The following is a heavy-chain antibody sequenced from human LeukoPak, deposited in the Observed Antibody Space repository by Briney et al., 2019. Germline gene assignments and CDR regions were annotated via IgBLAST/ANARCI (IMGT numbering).Heavy chain of an antibody. D-gene: IGHD3-10*01. CDR2: IYYSGST. J-gene: IGHJ4*02. CDR3: ALATAGYGSGFDY. V-gene: IGHV4-30-4*01. CDR1: GGSISSGDYY. Sequence: SQTLSLTCTVSGGSISSGDYYWRWIRQPPGKGLEWIGYIYYSGSTYYNPSLKSRVTISVDTSKNQFSLKLSSVTAADTAVYYCALATAGYGSGFDYWGQGTLVTVSS.